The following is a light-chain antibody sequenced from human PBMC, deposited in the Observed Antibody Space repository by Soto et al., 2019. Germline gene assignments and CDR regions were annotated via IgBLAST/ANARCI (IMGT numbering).Light chain of an antibody. J-gene: IGLJ3*02. CDR2: EVS. CDR3: SSFAGSLVL. CDR1: SSDVGGYKF. V-gene: IGLV2-8*01. Sequence: QSVLTQPPSASGSPGQSVAISCTGTSSDVGGYKFVSWYQQHPGKVPKLIIYEVSQRPSGVPDRFSGSKSGNTASLTVSGLQADDEADYYCSSFAGSLVLFGGGTKLTVL.